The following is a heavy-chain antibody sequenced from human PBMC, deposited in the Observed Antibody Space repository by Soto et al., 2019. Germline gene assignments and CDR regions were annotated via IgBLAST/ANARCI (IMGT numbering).Heavy chain of an antibody. Sequence: QVQLVESGGGVVQPGRSLRLSCAASGFTFSNYAMHWVRQAPGKGLEWVAVISHDGNNKYYADSVKGRFTISRDSSKNTLYLQMNSLRVEDTAVYSCARDSGSSWYFGMDVWGQGTTVTVSS. D-gene: IGHD6-13*01. J-gene: IGHJ6*02. CDR3: ARDSGSSWYFGMDV. CDR2: ISHDGNNK. CDR1: GFTFSNYA. V-gene: IGHV3-30-3*01.